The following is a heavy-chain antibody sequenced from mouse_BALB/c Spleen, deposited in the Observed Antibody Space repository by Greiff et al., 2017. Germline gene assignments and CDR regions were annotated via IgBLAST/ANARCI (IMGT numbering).Heavy chain of an antibody. J-gene: IGHJ2*01. V-gene: IGHV1-14*01. Sequence: VQLQQSGPELVKPGASVKMSCKASGYTFTSYVMHWVKQKPGQGLEWIGYIYPDNDGTKYNEKFKGKATLTSDKSSSTAYMELSSLTSEDSAVYYCASGGTTVVAYPFAYWGQGTTLTVSS. CDR1: GYTFTSYV. CDR2: IYPDNDGT. D-gene: IGHD1-1*01. CDR3: ASGGTTVVAYPFAY.